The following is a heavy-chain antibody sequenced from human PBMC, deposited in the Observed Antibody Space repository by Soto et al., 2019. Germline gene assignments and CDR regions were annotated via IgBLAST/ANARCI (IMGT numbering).Heavy chain of an antibody. CDR2: MNPINGAT. CDR3: GRGPSPRAPAGGTPYYYAMDV. Sequence: ASVKVSCKASGYDFTAYDLNWVRQASGQGLEWMGWMNPINGATGSARRFQGRVSMTRNTATGTAYLELTSLRSDDSAVYYCGRGPSPRAPAGGTPYYYAMDVWGKGTNVTVSS. V-gene: IGHV1-8*02. D-gene: IGHD6-13*01. CDR1: GYDFTAYD. J-gene: IGHJ6*03.